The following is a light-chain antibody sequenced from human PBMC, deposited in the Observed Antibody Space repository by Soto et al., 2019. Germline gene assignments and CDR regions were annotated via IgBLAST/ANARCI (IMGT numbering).Light chain of an antibody. CDR3: KSYAGSNTYV. CDR2: EVV. CDR1: KNGIGVYDF. V-gene: IGLV2-8*01. J-gene: IGLJ1*01. Sequence: QSALAQPPSASGSPGQSVTISCTGTKNGIGVYDFVSLYQHHPGKAPRLIIYEVVQRPSGVPDRISGSKSGNTASLTVSGLQASEEADYFCKSYAGSNTYVFGSGTRSPS.